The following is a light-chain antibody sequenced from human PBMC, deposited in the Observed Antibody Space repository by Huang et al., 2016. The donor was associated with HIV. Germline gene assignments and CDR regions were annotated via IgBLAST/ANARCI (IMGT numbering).Light chain of an antibody. J-gene: IGKJ3*01. CDR2: GAS. CDR1: QSVSSN. CDR3: QQYNNWPPELFT. V-gene: IGKV3-15*01. Sequence: EIVMTQSPATLSVSPGERATLSCRASQSVSSNLARYQHKPGQAPRLRIYGASTRATGIPARFSGSGSGTEFTLTISSLQSEDFAVYYCQQYNNWPPELFTFGPGTKVDIK.